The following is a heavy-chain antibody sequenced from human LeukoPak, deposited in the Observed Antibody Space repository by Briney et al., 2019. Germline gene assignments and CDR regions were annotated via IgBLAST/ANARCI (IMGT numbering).Heavy chain of an antibody. CDR3: ARGDGSYFGY. Sequence: SETLSLTCTVSGGSISSYYWSWIRQPPGKGLEWIGYICYSGSTNYNPSLKSRVTISVDTSKNQFSLKLSSVTAADTAVYYCARGDGSYFGYWGQGTLVTVSS. V-gene: IGHV4-59*01. CDR2: ICYSGST. CDR1: GGSISSYY. D-gene: IGHD1-26*01. J-gene: IGHJ4*02.